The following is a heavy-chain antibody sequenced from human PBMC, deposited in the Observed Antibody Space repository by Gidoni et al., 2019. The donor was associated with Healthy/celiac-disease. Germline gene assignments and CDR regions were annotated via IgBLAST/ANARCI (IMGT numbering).Heavy chain of an antibody. CDR2: IYTSGST. CDR3: ARELNGYSYGRQAFDI. Sequence: QVQLQESGPGLVKPSQTLSLTCTVSGGSISSGSYYWSWIRQPAGKGLEWIGRIYTSGSTNYNPSLKSRVTISVDTSKNQFSLKLSSVTAADTAVYYCARELNGYSYGRQAFDIWGQGTMVTVSS. V-gene: IGHV4-61*02. J-gene: IGHJ3*02. CDR1: GGSISSGSYY. D-gene: IGHD5-18*01.